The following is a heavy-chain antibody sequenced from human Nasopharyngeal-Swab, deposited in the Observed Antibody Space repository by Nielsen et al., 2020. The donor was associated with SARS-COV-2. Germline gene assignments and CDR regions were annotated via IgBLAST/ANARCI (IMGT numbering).Heavy chain of an antibody. D-gene: IGHD3-22*01. CDR2: ISSTNNFI. Sequence: GGSLKISCSVSEFTFSDYVMNWVRQAPGKGLEWVSSISSTNNFIFYADSVKGRFTISRDNTKNSLYLQMNTLRVADTAVYYCARGFRRGSYYDNIGADSWGQGTLVTVSS. J-gene: IGHJ4*02. V-gene: IGHV3-21*01. CDR3: ARGFRRGSYYDNIGADS. CDR1: EFTFSDYV.